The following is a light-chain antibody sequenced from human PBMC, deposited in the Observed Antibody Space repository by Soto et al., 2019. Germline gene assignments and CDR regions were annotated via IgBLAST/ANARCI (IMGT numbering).Light chain of an antibody. Sequence: QSALPQPASVSGSPGQSITISCTGTSSDVGGYNYVSWYQQHPGKAPKLMIYEVSNRPSGVSNRFSGSKSGNTASLTISGLQAEDEADYYCSSYTSSRTVYVFGTGTKLTVL. V-gene: IGLV2-14*01. CDR2: EVS. CDR1: SSDVGGYNY. J-gene: IGLJ1*01. CDR3: SSYTSSRTVYV.